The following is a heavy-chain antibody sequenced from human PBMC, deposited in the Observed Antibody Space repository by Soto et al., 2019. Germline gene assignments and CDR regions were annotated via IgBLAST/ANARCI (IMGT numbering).Heavy chain of an antibody. J-gene: IGHJ6*03. CDR3: ASQGGVDFWSGYYTHDYYYYYYMDV. D-gene: IGHD3-3*01. CDR1: GGSISSSSYY. Sequence: SETLSLTCTVSGGSISSSSYYWGWIRQPPGKGLEWIGSIYYSGSTYYNPSLKSRVTISVDTSKNQFSLKLSSVTAADTAVYYCASQGGVDFWSGYYTHDYYYYYYMDVWGKGTTVTVSS. CDR2: IYYSGST. V-gene: IGHV4-39*01.